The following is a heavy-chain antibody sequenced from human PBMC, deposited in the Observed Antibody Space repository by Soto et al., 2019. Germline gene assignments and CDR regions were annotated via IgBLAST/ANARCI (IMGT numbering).Heavy chain of an antibody. CDR2: IYYSGST. Sequence: QVQLQESGPGLVKPSQTLSLTCTVSGGSISSGGYYWSWIRQHPGKGLEWIGYIYYSGSTYYNPSLKRRVTISVDTSKNQFSLKLSSVTAADTAVYYCARDNRSSGYAPFDYWGQGTLVTVSS. CDR3: ARDNRSSGYAPFDY. J-gene: IGHJ4*02. V-gene: IGHV4-31*03. CDR1: GGSISSGGYY. D-gene: IGHD3-22*01.